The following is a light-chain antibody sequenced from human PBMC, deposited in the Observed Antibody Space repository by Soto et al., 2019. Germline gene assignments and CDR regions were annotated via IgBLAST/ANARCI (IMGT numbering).Light chain of an antibody. J-gene: IGLJ2*01. CDR2: DVS. V-gene: IGLV2-14*03. CDR1: RSDVGGDNY. Sequence: QSALTQPASVSGSPGQSITISCTGTRSDVGGDNYVSWYQHHPGKAPKLMIYDVSNRPSGVSNRFSGSKSGNTASLTISGLQAEDEADYSCSSYTSSSTPHVVFGGGTKLTVL. CDR3: SSYTSSSTPHVV.